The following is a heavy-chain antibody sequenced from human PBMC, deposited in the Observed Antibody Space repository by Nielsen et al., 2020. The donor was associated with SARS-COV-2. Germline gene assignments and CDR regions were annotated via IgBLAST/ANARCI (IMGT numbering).Heavy chain of an antibody. CDR3: ARVSGWAVAGKDLGY. D-gene: IGHD6-19*01. V-gene: IGHV1-18*04. CDR1: GYTFTSYG. Sequence: ASVKVSCKASGYTFTSYGISWVRQAPGQGLEWMGWISAYNGNTNYAQKLQGRVTMTTDTSTSTAYMELSRLRSDDTAVYYCARVSGWAVAGKDLGYWGQGTLVTVSS. CDR2: ISAYNGNT. J-gene: IGHJ4*02.